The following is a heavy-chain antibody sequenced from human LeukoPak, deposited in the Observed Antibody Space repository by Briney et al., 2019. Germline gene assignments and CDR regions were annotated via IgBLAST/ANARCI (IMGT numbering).Heavy chain of an antibody. CDR3: ARAWEEIRCLQFTKFTDDAFDI. CDR1: GYTFTGYY. J-gene: IGHJ3*02. D-gene: IGHD5-24*01. V-gene: IGHV1-2*02. CDR2: INPKSGGA. Sequence: ASVKVSCKASGYTFTGYYMHWVRQAPGQGLEWMGWINPKSGGANYAQKFQGSVTMTRDTSISTAYMELSRLRSDDTAVYYCARAWEEIRCLQFTKFTDDAFDIWGQGTMVTVSS.